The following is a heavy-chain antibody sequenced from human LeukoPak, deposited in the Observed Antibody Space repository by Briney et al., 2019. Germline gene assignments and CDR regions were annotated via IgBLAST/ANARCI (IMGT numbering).Heavy chain of an antibody. V-gene: IGHV3-21*01. CDR3: ARNSEWLVVGYSYYYMDV. D-gene: IGHD6-19*01. J-gene: IGHJ6*03. Sequence: GGSLRLSCAASGFTFSSYSMNWVRQAPGKGLEWVSSISSSSSYIYYADSVKGRFTISRDNAKNSLYLQMNSLRAEDTAVYYCARNSEWLVVGYSYYYMDVWGKGTTVTVSS. CDR2: ISSSSSYI. CDR1: GFTFSSYS.